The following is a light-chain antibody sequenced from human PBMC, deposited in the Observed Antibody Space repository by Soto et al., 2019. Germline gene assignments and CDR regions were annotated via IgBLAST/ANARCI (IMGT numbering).Light chain of an antibody. Sequence: DIQMTHSPSTLSASVGDTVAITRRASQTISTWLAWYQLKPGRAPQLLMFAAANLESGVPTRFSGSGSGTDFTLTITSLQPEDFATYYCQQTYSTTHSFGEGTKVDIK. V-gene: IGKV1-5*01. CDR1: QTISTW. CDR2: AAA. CDR3: QQTYSTTHS. J-gene: IGKJ2*01.